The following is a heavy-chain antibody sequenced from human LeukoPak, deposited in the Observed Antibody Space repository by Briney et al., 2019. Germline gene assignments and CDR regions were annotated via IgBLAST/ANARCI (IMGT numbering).Heavy chain of an antibody. V-gene: IGHV4-39*07. D-gene: IGHD5-24*01. CDR1: GGSLSSSNYY. J-gene: IGHJ4*02. Sequence: PSETQSLTCTVSGGSLSSSNYYWAWIRQPPGQGLEWIGSIYYRGNAYYNPSLKSRVTISVDTSKNQFSLSLSSVTAADTAVYYCARHGRMGTINPSYWGQGTLVTVSS. CDR3: ARHGRMGTINPSY. CDR2: IYYRGNA.